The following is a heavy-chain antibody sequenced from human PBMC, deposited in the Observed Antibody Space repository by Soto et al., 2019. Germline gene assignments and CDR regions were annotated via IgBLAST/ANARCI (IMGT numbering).Heavy chain of an antibody. CDR2: INHSGST. Sequence: SETLSLTCTVSGGSISSYYWSWIRQPPGKRLEWIGEINHSGSTNYNPSLKSRVTISVDTSKNQFSLKLSSVTAADTAVYYCARGRGTIWGRSSYGMDVWGQGTTVTVSS. V-gene: IGHV4-34*01. J-gene: IGHJ6*02. CDR1: GGSISSYY. CDR3: ARGRGTIWGRSSYGMDV. D-gene: IGHD3-3*01.